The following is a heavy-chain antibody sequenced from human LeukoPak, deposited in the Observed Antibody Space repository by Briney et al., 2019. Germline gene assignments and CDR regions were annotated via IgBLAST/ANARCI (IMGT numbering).Heavy chain of an antibody. J-gene: IGHJ5*02. D-gene: IGHD2-2*01. CDR2: IYTSGST. CDR3: ARSPLIPAAGWFDP. V-gene: IGHV4-61*02. Sequence: SETLSLTCTVSGGSISSGSYYWSWIRQPAGKGLEWIGRIYTSGSTNYNPSLKSRVTISVDTSKNQFSLRLSSVTAADTAVYYCARSPLIPAAGWFDPWGQGTLVTVSS. CDR1: GGSISSGSYY.